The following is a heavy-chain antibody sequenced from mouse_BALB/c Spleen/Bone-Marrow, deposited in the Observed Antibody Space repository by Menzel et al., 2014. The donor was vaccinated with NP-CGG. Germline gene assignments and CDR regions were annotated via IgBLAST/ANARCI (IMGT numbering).Heavy chain of an antibody. Sequence: EVKLLESGPELVKPGASVKMSCKASGYTFTSYVMHWVKQKPGQGLEWIGYINPYNDGTKYNEKFKGKATLTSDKSSGTAYMELSSLTSEDSAVYYCARSLLRYYAMDYWGQGTSVTVSS. J-gene: IGHJ4*01. CDR3: ARSLLRYYAMDY. D-gene: IGHD1-1*01. V-gene: IGHV1-14*01. CDR1: GYTFTSYV. CDR2: INPYNDGT.